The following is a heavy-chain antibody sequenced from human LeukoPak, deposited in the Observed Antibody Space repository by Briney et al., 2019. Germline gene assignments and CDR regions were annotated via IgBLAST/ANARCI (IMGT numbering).Heavy chain of an antibody. CDR1: GFTFSSYS. Sequence: GGSLRLSCAASGFTFSSYSMNWVRQAPGKGLEWVSYISSSSSTIYYADSVKGRFTISRDNAKNSLNLQMNSLRADDTAVHYCARSTSSAAAVSFWGQGTLVTVSS. D-gene: IGHD6-13*01. CDR3: ARSTSSAAAVSF. J-gene: IGHJ4*02. CDR2: ISSSSSTI. V-gene: IGHV3-48*01.